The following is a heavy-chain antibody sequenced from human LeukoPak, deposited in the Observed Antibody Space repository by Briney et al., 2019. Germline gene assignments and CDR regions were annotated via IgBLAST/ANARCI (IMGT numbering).Heavy chain of an antibody. CDR1: GFTVSSNY. Sequence: GGSLRLSCAASGFTVSSNYMNWVRQAPGKGLEWVSYISSSGSTIYYADSVKGRFTISRDNAKNSLYLQMNSLRAEDTAVYYCARGYSSSWLLFDYWGQGTLVTVSS. CDR2: ISSSGSTI. CDR3: ARGYSSSWLLFDY. J-gene: IGHJ4*02. D-gene: IGHD6-13*01. V-gene: IGHV3-48*03.